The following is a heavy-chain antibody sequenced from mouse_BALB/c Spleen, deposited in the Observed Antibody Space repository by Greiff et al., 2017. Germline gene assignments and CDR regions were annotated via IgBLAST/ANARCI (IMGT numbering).Heavy chain of an antibody. D-gene: IGHD2-1*01. CDR3: ARRGNYEAMDY. CDR1: GFTFSDYY. V-gene: IGHV5-4*02. Sequence: EVHLVESGGGLVKPGGSLKLSCAASGFTFSDYYMYWVRQTPEKRLEWVATISDGGSYTYYPDSVKGRFTISRDNAKNNLYLQMSSLKSEDTAMYYCARRGNYEAMDYWGQGTSVTVSS. J-gene: IGHJ4*01. CDR2: ISDGGSYT.